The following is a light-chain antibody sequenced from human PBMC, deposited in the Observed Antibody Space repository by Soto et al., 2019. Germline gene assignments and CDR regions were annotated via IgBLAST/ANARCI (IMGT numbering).Light chain of an antibody. CDR1: QSVSSSY. CDR2: GAS. Sequence: EIVLTQSPGTLSLSPGERATLSCRASQSVSSSYLAWYQQKPGQAPRLLIYGASIRATGIPDRFSGSGSGTDLTIIIPRLDPEHFAVYYWQRYVRSILSLGGGT. CDR3: QRYVRSILS. V-gene: IGKV3-20*01. J-gene: IGKJ4*01.